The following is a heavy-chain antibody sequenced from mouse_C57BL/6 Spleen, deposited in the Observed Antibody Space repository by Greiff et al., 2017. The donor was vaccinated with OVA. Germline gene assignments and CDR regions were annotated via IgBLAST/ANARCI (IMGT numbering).Heavy chain of an antibody. Sequence: QVQLQQSGAELVRPGTSVKVSCKASGYAFTNYLIEWVKQRPGQGLEWIGVINPGSGGTNYNEKFKGKATLTADKSSSTAYMQLSSLTSEDSAVYCCARGGTDWYFDVWGTGTTVTVSS. CDR1: GYAFTNYL. CDR3: ARGGTDWYFDV. V-gene: IGHV1-54*01. J-gene: IGHJ1*03. CDR2: INPGSGGT. D-gene: IGHD3-3*01.